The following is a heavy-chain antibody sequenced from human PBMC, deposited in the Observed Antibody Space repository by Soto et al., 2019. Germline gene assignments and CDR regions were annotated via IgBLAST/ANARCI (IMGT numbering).Heavy chain of an antibody. CDR2: ISSDSRTI. Sequence: GGPLILSCGSSGFSLSDYALNWVRQAPGKGLEWVSFISSDSRTIYYADSVEGRFTVSRDNARNSVSLQMDSLRDEDAAVYYCARIKLVEWFFINVDVYDMDVWGQGTPVTVSS. J-gene: IGHJ6*02. D-gene: IGHD3-3*01. V-gene: IGHV3-48*02. CDR3: ARIKLVEWFFINVDVYDMDV. CDR1: GFSLSDYA.